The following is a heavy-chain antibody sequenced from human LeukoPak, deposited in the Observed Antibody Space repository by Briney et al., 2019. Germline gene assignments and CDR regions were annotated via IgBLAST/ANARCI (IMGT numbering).Heavy chain of an antibody. CDR2: ISYDGSNK. V-gene: IGHV3-30-3*01. Sequence: PGGSLRLSCAASGFTFSSYAMHWVRQAPGKGLGWVAVISYDGSNKYYADSVKGRFTISRDNSKNTLYLQMNSLRAEDTAVYYCARDGRQWLPEYYFDYWGQGTLVTVSS. CDR1: GFTFSSYA. CDR3: ARDGRQWLPEYYFDY. D-gene: IGHD6-19*01. J-gene: IGHJ4*02.